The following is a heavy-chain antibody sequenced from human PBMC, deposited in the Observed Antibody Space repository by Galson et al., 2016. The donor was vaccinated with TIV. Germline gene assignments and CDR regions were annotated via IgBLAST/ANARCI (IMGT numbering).Heavy chain of an antibody. CDR2: IRHSGST. D-gene: IGHD2-2*01. J-gene: IGHJ6*03. CDR3: ARVVVPASIESYYYYMDV. Sequence: TLSLTCTISGDSISSADYYWSWIRQHPVKGLEWIGYIRHSGSTYYNPSLKSRATISVDTSKKFFSLKLTSVTAADTAVYYCARVVVPASIESYYYYMDVWGRGTTVTVPS. CDR1: GDSISSADYY. V-gene: IGHV4-31*03.